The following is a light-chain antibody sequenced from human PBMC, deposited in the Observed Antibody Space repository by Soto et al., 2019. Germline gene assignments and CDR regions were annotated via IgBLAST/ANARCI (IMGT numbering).Light chain of an antibody. V-gene: IGKV1-39*01. CDR2: AAS. CDR3: QQSFSLPFT. Sequence: DIQMTQSPSSLSASVGDRVTITCRASQTVSNFLNWYQHKPGKAPKLLIYAASSLQGGVPPRFSGSGSGTDFTLTISDLQPEDFSAYYCQQSFSLPFTFGPGTKVEI. J-gene: IGKJ3*01. CDR1: QTVSNF.